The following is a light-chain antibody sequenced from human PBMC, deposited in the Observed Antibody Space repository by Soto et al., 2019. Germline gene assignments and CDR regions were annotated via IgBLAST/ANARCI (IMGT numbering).Light chain of an antibody. CDR1: SSDVGGYDY. Sequence: QSALTQPRSVSGSPGQSVTISCTGTSSDVGGYDYVSWYQQHPGRAPKVMIYDVSKRPSGVPNRFSGSKSGNTASLTISGLQTEDEAYYYCCSYAGTYTWVFGGGTKVTVL. CDR3: CSYAGTYTWV. V-gene: IGLV2-11*01. CDR2: DVS. J-gene: IGLJ3*02.